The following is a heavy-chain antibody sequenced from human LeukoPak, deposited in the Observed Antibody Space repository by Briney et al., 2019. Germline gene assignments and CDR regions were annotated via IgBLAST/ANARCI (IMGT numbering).Heavy chain of an antibody. V-gene: IGHV3-23*01. CDR1: GFTFSSYA. J-gene: IGHJ4*02. Sequence: GGSLRLSCAASGFTFSSYAMSWVRQAPGKGLEWVSAISGSGGSTYYADSVKGRFTISRDNSKDTLYLQMNSLRAEDTAVYYCAKDPSPTYYYDSSGYYDYWGQGTLVTVSS. CDR3: AKDPSPTYYYDSSGYYDY. D-gene: IGHD3-22*01. CDR2: ISGSGGST.